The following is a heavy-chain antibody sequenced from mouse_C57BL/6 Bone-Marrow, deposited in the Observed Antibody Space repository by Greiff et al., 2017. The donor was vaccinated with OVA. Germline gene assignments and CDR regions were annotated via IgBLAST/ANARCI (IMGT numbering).Heavy chain of an antibody. V-gene: IGHV1-81*01. CDR1: GYTFTSYG. J-gene: IGHJ2*01. CDR2: IYPRSGNT. Sequence: VQLQQSGAELARPGASVKLPCKASGYTFTSYGISWVKQRTGPGLEWIGEIYPRSGNTYYNEKFKGKATLTADKSSSTAYMELRSLTSEDSAVYFCARHYYGSSLDYWGQGTTLTVSS. CDR3: ARHYYGSSLDY. D-gene: IGHD1-1*01.